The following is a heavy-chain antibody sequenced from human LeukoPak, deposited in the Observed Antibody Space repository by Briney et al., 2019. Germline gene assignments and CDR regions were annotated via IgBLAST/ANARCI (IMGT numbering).Heavy chain of an antibody. J-gene: IGHJ6*02. Sequence: GGSLRLSCAASGFTVSSNYMSWVRQAPGKGLEWVSVIYSGGSTYYADSVKGRFTISRDNSKNTLYLQMNSLRAEDTAVYYCARDPVNSYGMDVWGQGTTVTVSS. CDR2: IYSGGST. CDR1: GFTVSSNY. CDR3: ARDPVNSYGMDV. V-gene: IGHV3-53*01. D-gene: IGHD4-23*01.